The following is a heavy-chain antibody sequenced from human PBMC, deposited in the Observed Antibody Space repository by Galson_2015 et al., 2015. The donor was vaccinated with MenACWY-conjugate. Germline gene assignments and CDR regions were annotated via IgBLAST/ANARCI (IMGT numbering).Heavy chain of an antibody. CDR3: THSSSSWSA. J-gene: IGHJ4*02. Sequence: SLRLSCAVSGFTFSDAWMTWVRQAPGKGLEWVGRIKSKADGETTDYAAPVKDRFIISRDDSKNTVCLQMNSLKIEDRGVYYCTHSSSSWSAWGQGTLVTVSS. CDR1: GFTFSDAW. D-gene: IGHD6-6*01. CDR2: IKSKADGETT. V-gene: IGHV3-15*01.